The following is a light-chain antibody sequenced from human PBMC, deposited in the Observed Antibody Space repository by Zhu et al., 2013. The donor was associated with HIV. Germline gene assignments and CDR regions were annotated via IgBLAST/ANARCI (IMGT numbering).Light chain of an antibody. CDR3: QHRSEGPPYT. J-gene: IGKJ2*01. Sequence: IVLTQSPVILSLSPGERATLSCRASQDVSTYLAWYQQTPGQAPRLLIYDASNRATGIPARFSGAGSGTDFTLTISSLEPEDVAVYFCQHRSEGPPYTFGPGTKLEIK. CDR1: QDVSTY. CDR2: DAS. V-gene: IGKV3-11*01.